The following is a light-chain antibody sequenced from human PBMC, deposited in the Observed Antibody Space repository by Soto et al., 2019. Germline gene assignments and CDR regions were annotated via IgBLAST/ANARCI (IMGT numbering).Light chain of an antibody. CDR2: DVT. CDR1: SSDVGGYNC. Sequence: QSALTQPRSVSGSPGQSVTISCTGTSSDVGGYNCVSWYQQHPGKAPQLIIYDVTQRPSGVPDRFSGSKSGNTASLSISGLQAEYEADYCCCSHSPTYTAVLGTGPNFTV. V-gene: IGLV2-11*01. CDR3: CSHSPTYTAV. J-gene: IGLJ1*01.